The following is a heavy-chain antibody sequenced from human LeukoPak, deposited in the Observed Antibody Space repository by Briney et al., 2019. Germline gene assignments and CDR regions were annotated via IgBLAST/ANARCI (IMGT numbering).Heavy chain of an antibody. CDR3: ARGRLITMVRVYYYYMDV. V-gene: IGHV1-24*01. CDR1: GYTLSKLS. Sequence: ASVKVSCKVSGYTLSKLSMHWVRQAPGKGLEWMGGLDPEDGETIYAQKFQGRVTMTEDTSTDTVYMELSSLRSEDTAVYYCARGRLITMVRVYYYYMDVWGKGTTVTISS. CDR2: LDPEDGET. J-gene: IGHJ6*03. D-gene: IGHD3-10*01.